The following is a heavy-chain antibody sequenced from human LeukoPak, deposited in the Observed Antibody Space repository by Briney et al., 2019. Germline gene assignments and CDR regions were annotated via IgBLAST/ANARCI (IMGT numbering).Heavy chain of an antibody. V-gene: IGHV1-69*13. Sequence: PGASVKVSCKASGGTLSGFTISWVRQAPGQGLEWMGGIIPIFGTANYAQKFQGRVTITADESTRTAYMELSSLRSEDTAVYYCASRGYGSGSYYGSDYWGQGTLVTVSS. CDR2: IIPIFGTA. CDR1: GGTLSGFT. J-gene: IGHJ4*02. CDR3: ASRGYGSGSYYGSDY. D-gene: IGHD3-10*01.